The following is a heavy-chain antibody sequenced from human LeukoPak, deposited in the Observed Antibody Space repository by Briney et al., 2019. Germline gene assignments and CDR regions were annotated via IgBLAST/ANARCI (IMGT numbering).Heavy chain of an antibody. CDR3: ARVNYMQAPRGGYYYYYYMDV. CDR1: GYTFTSYY. D-gene: IGHD1-7*01. Sequence: ASVKVSCKASGYTFTSYYMHWVRQAPGQGLEWMGWMNPNSGNTGYAQKFQGRVTMTRNTSISTAYMELSSLRSEDTAVYYCARVNYMQAPRGGYYYYYYMDVWGKGTTVTVSS. V-gene: IGHV1-8*02. CDR2: MNPNSGNT. J-gene: IGHJ6*03.